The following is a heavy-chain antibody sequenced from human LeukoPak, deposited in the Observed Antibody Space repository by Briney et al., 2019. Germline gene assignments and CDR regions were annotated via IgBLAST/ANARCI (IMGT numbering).Heavy chain of an antibody. CDR1: GFTFSSYG. D-gene: IGHD1-26*01. V-gene: IGHV3-64*01. CDR3: ARASIVGATTDY. CDR2: ISSNGGST. J-gene: IGHJ4*02. Sequence: GGPLRLSCAASGFTFSSYGMHWVRQAPGKGLEYVSAISSNGGSTYYANSVKGRFTISRDNSKNTLYLQMGSLRAEDMAVYYCARASIVGATTDYWGQGTLVTVSS.